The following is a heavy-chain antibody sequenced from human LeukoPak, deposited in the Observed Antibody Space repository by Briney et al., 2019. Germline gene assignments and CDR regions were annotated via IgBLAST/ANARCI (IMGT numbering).Heavy chain of an antibody. V-gene: IGHV3-74*01. CDR2: IKTDGSVT. CDR3: ARGISMDV. J-gene: IGHJ6*02. CDR1: GFTFNNHW. Sequence: SGGSLRLSCAVSGFTFNNHWMHWVRQAPGKGLVWVSRIKTDGSVTNYADSVEGRFTISRDNAKNTLYLQMNSLSVEDTAVYYCARGISMDVWGQGTTVTVSS.